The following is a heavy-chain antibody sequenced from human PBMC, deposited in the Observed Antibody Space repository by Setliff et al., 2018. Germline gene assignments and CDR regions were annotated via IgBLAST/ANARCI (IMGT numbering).Heavy chain of an antibody. CDR2: INPNRGDT. Sequence: ASVKVSCKASGYTFSVYYIHWLRQAPGQGLEWMGWINPNRGDTNSAQNFQGRVTMTRDTSISTAYMEMSSLRSDDTAVYFCARGAYGGNPHFWGQGTLVTV. J-gene: IGHJ4*02. D-gene: IGHD4-17*01. CDR3: ARGAYGGNPHF. V-gene: IGHV1-2*02. CDR1: GYTFSVYY.